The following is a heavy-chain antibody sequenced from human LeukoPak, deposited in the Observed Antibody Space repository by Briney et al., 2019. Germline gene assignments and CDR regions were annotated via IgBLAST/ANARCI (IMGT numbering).Heavy chain of an antibody. CDR1: GFTFSSYG. J-gene: IGHJ4*02. V-gene: IGHV3-30*02. D-gene: IGHD6-13*01. CDR2: IRYDGSNK. Sequence: GGSLRLSCAASGFTFSSYGMHWVRQAPGKGLEWVAFIRYDGSNKYYADSVKGRFTISRENSKNTLYLQMNSLRAEDTAVYYCAKDTGGAAAGTLDYWGQGTLVTVSS. CDR3: AKDTGGAAAGTLDY.